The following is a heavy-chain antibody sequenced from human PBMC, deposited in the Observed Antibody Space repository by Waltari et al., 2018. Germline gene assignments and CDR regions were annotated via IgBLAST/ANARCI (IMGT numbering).Heavy chain of an antibody. D-gene: IGHD7-27*01. Sequence: EVQLVESGGGLIQPGGSLRLSCEVSGFTVSNNYIGWVRQAPGKGVEWVSVIYSGGDTYDAVAVRGRFTISRDNSKNTLYLQMNSLRVEDTALYYCATWTGGSLGAFDNWGQGTMVTVSS. CDR2: IYSGGDT. CDR1: GFTVSNNY. V-gene: IGHV3-53*01. CDR3: ATWTGGSLGAFDN. J-gene: IGHJ3*02.